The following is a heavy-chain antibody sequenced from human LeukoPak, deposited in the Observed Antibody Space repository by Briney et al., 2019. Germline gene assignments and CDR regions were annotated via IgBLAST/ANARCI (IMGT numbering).Heavy chain of an antibody. CDR2: VYYTGST. Sequence: SETLSLTCSVSGGSVSSYYWSWIRQPPGKGLEWIGYVYYTGSTNYNPSLKSRVTMFEDKSKNQFSLRLYSVTVADTAVYYCARAIAVAVPGDWFDPWGQGTLVTVSS. CDR1: GGSVSSYY. CDR3: ARAIAVAVPGDWFDP. V-gene: IGHV4-59*08. J-gene: IGHJ5*02. D-gene: IGHD6-19*01.